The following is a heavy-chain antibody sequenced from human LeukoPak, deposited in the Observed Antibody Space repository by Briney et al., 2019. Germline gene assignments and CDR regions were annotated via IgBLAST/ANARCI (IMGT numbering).Heavy chain of an antibody. CDR3: AKGPHVGSGYHPDY. CDR2: ITGSEDKT. D-gene: IGHD3-22*01. J-gene: IGHJ4*02. Sequence: GXSLRLSCAASGFTFSSFAMTWVGQARGKGVEWVSTITGSEDKTYYADSVKGRFTIYRDYSKNTLRLQMNSLRVDDTAIYYCAKGPHVGSGYHPDYWGQGTLVTVSS. V-gene: IGHV3-23*01. CDR1: GFTFSSFA.